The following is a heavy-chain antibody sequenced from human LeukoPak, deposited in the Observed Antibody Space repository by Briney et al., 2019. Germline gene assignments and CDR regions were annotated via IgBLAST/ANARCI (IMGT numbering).Heavy chain of an antibody. V-gene: IGHV3-21*01. CDR3: ARNQILTGLFVDAFDI. CDR2: ISSSSSYI. J-gene: IGHJ3*02. Sequence: SGGSLRLSCAASGFTFSSYSMNWVRQAPGKGLEWVSSISSSSSYIYYADSVKGRFTISRDNAKNSLYLQMNSLRAEDTAVYYCARNQILTGLFVDAFDIWGQGTMVTVSS. CDR1: GFTFSSYS. D-gene: IGHD3-9*01.